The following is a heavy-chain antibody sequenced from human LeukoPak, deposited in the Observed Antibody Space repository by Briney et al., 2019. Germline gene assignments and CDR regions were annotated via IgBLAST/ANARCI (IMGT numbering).Heavy chain of an antibody. Sequence: SETLSLTCTVSGGSISGYFWTWIRQPAGKGLEWIGRIYSSGSNNYNPCLKSRVTMSLDTSKNHFSLNLTSVTAADTAVYYCAREPTSGREPTSGRPLDYWGQGTLVTVSS. D-gene: IGHD5-12*01. CDR3: AREPTSGREPTSGRPLDY. CDR2: IYSSGSN. J-gene: IGHJ4*02. CDR1: GGSISGYF. V-gene: IGHV4-4*07.